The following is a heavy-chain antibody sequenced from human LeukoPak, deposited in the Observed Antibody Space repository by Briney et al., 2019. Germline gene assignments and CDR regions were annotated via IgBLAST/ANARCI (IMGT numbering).Heavy chain of an antibody. D-gene: IGHD2-15*01. CDR3: AGVGYCSGSSCHAALLPNWFDP. V-gene: IGHV3-53*01. CDR2: IYSGGTT. CDR1: GFTVSSNS. J-gene: IGHJ5*02. Sequence: GGSLRLSCAASGFTVSSNSMTWVRQAPGKGLEWVSVIYSGGTTYFADSVKGRFIISRVNAKNTLFLQMDSLRAEDTAVYYCAGVGYCSGSSCHAALLPNWFDPWGQGTLVTVSS.